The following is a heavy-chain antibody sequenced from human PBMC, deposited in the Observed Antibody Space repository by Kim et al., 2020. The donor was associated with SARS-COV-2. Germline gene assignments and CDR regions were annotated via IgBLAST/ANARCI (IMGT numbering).Heavy chain of an antibody. CDR1: GGSISSSSYY. V-gene: IGHV4-39*01. CDR3: ARQSGMSMILVVVIPGWFDP. CDR2: IYYSGST. J-gene: IGHJ5*02. Sequence: SETLSLTCTVSGGSISSSSYYWGWIRQPPGKGLEWIGSIYYSGSTYYNPSLKSRVTISVDTSKNQFSLKLSSVTAADTAVYYCARQSGMSMILVVVIPGWFDPWGQGTRVPVSS. D-gene: IGHD3-22*01.